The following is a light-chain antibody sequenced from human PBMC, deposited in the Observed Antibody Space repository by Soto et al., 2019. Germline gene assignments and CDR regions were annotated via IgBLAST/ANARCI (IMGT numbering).Light chain of an antibody. V-gene: IGKV3-11*01. J-gene: IGKJ4*01. CDR2: GAS. Sequence: EIVMTQSPATLSVSPGERATLSCRASHSVRSSLAWYQQKPGQAPRLLIHGASTRATGIPGRFSGSGSGTDFTLTISSLEPEDFAVYYCQQRSNWPLTFGGGTKVDIK. CDR3: QQRSNWPLT. CDR1: HSVRSS.